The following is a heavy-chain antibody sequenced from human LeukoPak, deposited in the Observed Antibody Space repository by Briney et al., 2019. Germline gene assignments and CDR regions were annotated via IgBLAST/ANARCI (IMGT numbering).Heavy chain of an antibody. CDR3: ARDIAAAVDY. V-gene: IGHV3-74*01. J-gene: IGHJ4*02. CDR2: INSAGIST. Sequence: GGSLRLSCTASGFTFSSYWMHWVRQVPGKGLVWVSRINSAGISTNYADSVKGRFTISRDNAKNTLYLQMNSLRAENTAIYYCARDIAAAVDYWGQGTLVTVSS. CDR1: GFTFSSYW. D-gene: IGHD6-13*01.